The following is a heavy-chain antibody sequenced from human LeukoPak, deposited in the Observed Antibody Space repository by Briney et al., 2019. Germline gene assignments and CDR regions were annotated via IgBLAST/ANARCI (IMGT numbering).Heavy chain of an antibody. CDR1: GFTFSSYA. V-gene: IGHV3-23*01. CDR2: ISGSGGST. J-gene: IGHJ3*02. D-gene: IGHD2-21*02. CDR3: ARDPYCGGDCPGLAFDI. Sequence: PGGSLRLSCAASGFTFSSYAMSWVRQAPRKGLEWVSAISGSGGSTYYADSVKGRFTISRDNSKNTLYLQMNSLRAEDTAVYYCARDPYCGGDCPGLAFDIWGQGTMVTVSS.